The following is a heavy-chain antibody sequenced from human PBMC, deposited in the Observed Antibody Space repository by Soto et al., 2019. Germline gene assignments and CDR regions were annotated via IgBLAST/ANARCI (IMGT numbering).Heavy chain of an antibody. V-gene: IGHV3-48*02. D-gene: IGHD3-22*01. CDR3: ASEHYYYDSSGYWSSGQYYFDY. Sequence: GGSLRLSCAASGFTFSSYSMNWVRQAPGKGLEWVSYISSSSSTIYYADSVKGRFTISRDNAKNSLYLQMNSLRDEDTAVYYCASEHYYYDSSGYWSSGQYYFDYWGQGTLVTVSS. J-gene: IGHJ4*02. CDR2: ISSSSSTI. CDR1: GFTFSSYS.